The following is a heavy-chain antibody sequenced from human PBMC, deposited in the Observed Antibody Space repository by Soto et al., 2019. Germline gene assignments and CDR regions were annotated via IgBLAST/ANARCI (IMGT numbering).Heavy chain of an antibody. D-gene: IGHD6-19*01. J-gene: IGHJ4*02. CDR2: ISYDGSTK. Sequence: QVQLVESGGGVVQPGRSLRLSCAASGFTFSSYGMHWVRQAPGKGLEWVAVISYDGSTKYYADSVKGRFTISRDNSKNTLYLKMNSLRAEDTAVYYCAKTVAGNFDYWGQGTLVTVSS. CDR3: AKTVAGNFDY. CDR1: GFTFSSYG. V-gene: IGHV3-30*18.